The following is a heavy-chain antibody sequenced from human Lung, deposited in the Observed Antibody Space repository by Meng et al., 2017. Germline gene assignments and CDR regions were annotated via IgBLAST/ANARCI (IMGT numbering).Heavy chain of an antibody. Sequence: QVQLVQSGAEIKKPGASVKVSCKASADTFANYAISWVRQAPGQGLEWKGRISTHNGNTNYALKLQGRVTVTTDTSTSTAYMELRNLRSDDTAIYYCATARFSFLLGFDYWGQGTLVTVSS. V-gene: IGHV1-18*01. D-gene: IGHD2-8*02. CDR3: ATARFSFLLGFDY. CDR2: ISTHNGNT. J-gene: IGHJ4*02. CDR1: ADTFANYA.